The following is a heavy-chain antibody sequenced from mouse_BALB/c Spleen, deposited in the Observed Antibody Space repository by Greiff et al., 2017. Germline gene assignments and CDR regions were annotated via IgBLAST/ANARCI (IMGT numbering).Heavy chain of an antibody. CDR3: ARGGDSSGWFAY. CDR1: GFTFSSFG. Sequence: EVKVVESGGGLVQPGGSRKLSCAASGFTFSSFGMHWVRQAPEKGLEWVAYISSGSSTIYYADTVKGRFTISRDNPKNTLFLQMTSLRSEDTAMYYCARGGDSSGWFAYWGQGTLVTVSA. D-gene: IGHD3-2*01. CDR2: ISSGSSTI. J-gene: IGHJ3*01. V-gene: IGHV5-17*02.